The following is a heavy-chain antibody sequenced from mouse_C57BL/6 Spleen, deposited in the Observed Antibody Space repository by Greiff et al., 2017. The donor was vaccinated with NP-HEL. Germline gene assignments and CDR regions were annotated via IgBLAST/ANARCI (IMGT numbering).Heavy chain of an antibody. CDR3: ARSYYGNYVYWYFDV. CDR2: ISSGSSTI. V-gene: IGHV5-17*01. Sequence: EVKLMESGGGLVKPGGSLKLSCAASGFTFSDYGMHWVRQAPEKGLEWVAYISSGSSTIYYADTVKGRFTISRDNAKNTLFLQMTSLRSEDTDMYYCARSYYGNYVYWYFDVWGTGTTVTVAS. D-gene: IGHD2-1*01. J-gene: IGHJ1*03. CDR1: GFTFSDYG.